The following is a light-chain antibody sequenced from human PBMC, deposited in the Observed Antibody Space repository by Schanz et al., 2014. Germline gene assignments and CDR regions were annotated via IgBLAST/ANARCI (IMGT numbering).Light chain of an antibody. J-gene: IGLJ2*01. CDR1: SSDVGNYGL. CDR3: SSYTVTSTLV. CDR2: EGS. Sequence: QSALTQPASVSGSPGQSITISCTGTSSDVGNYGLVSWYQLHPGKAPKLIIYEGSQRPSTVSNRFSGSKSDNTASLTISGLQAEDEADYYCSSYTVTSTLVFGGGTKLTVL. V-gene: IGLV2-14*02.